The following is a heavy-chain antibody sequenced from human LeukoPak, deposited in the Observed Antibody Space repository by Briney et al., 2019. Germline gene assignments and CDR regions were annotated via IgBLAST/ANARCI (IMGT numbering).Heavy chain of an antibody. D-gene: IGHD2-21*01. V-gene: IGHV3-23*01. CDR3: AGAYCGGDCYSWAFDI. J-gene: IGHJ3*02. Sequence: GGSLRLSCAAPGLTFSTYAMSWVRQGPGKGLEWVSAISGSGRSTYYADSVKGRFTISRDNSKNTLHLQMNSLRAEDTAVYYCAGAYCGGDCYSWAFDIWGQGTMVTVPS. CDR2: ISGSGRST. CDR1: GLTFSTYA.